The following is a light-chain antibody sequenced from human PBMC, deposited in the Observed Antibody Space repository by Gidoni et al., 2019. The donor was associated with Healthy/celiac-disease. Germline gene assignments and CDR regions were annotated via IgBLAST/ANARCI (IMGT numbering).Light chain of an antibody. J-gene: IGKJ5*01. CDR2: DAS. Sequence: EIVLTQSPATLSLSPGERATLSCRASKSVSSYLAWYQQKPGQAPRLLIYDASNRATGIPARFSGSGSGTDFTLTISSLEPEDFAVYYCQQRSNWPITFXQXTRLEIK. CDR3: QQRSNWPIT. V-gene: IGKV3-11*01. CDR1: KSVSSY.